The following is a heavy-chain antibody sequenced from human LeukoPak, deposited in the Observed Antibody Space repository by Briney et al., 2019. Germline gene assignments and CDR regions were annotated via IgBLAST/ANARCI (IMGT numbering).Heavy chain of an antibody. V-gene: IGHV3-33*01. CDR1: GFTFSNYG. D-gene: IGHD6-19*01. Sequence: GGSLRLSCAASGFTFSNYGMHWVRQAPGKGLEWVALIWFDGRNKFHADSVKGRFTISRDNSKNTLFLQMNSLRAEDTAVYYCAREWGPIAVSGGPGYWGQGALVTVSS. CDR2: IWFDGRNK. CDR3: AREWGPIAVSGGPGY. J-gene: IGHJ4*02.